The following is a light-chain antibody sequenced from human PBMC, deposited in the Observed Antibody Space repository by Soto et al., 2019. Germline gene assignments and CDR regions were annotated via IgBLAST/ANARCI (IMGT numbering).Light chain of an antibody. CDR2: GAS. Sequence: EILMTQSPATLSVSPGERVTLSCGARQSVGRNLAWYQQKPGQAPRLLIYGASTRATGIPARFSGSGSETEFTLTISSLQDEDSAVYFCQQYNNWQTWTFGQGTKVDIK. CDR3: QQYNNWQTWT. V-gene: IGKV3-15*01. J-gene: IGKJ1*01. CDR1: QSVGRN.